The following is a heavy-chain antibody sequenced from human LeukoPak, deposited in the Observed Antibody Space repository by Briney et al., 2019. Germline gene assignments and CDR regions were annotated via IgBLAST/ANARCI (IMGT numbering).Heavy chain of an antibody. CDR1: GGSISNGYY. CDR3: ASGDYGGYYYGMDV. D-gene: IGHD4-23*01. J-gene: IGHJ6*02. V-gene: IGHV4-38-2*02. Sequence: PSETLSLTCTVSGGSISNGYYWGWIRQPPGKGLEWIGSIYYSGSTYYNPSLKSRVTISVDTSKNQFSLKLSSVTAADTAVYYCASGDYGGYYYGMDVWGQGTTVTVSS. CDR2: IYYSGST.